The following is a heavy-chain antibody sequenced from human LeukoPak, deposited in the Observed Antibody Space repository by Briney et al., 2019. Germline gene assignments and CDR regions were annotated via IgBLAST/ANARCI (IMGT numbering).Heavy chain of an antibody. D-gene: IGHD3-16*01. V-gene: IGHV1-2*02. CDR3: ARGKRSEDAFDI. Sequence: ASVKVSCKASGYTFTGYYLHWVRQAPGQGLEWMGWINPSGGTNYAQKFQGRVTMTRDTSISTAYMELSRLRSDDTAVYYCARGKRSEDAFDIWGQGTMVTVSS. CDR1: GYTFTGYY. CDR2: INPSGGT. J-gene: IGHJ3*02.